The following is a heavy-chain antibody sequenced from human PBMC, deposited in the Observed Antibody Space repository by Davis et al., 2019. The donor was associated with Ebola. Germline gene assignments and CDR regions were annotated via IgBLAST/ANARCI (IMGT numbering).Heavy chain of an antibody. V-gene: IGHV1-24*01. CDR1: GYTLTELS. J-gene: IGHJ4*02. CDR2: SDPEDGEA. Sequence: ASVKVSCKVSGYTLTELSMHWVRQPPGKGLEWMGGSDPEDGEAIYAQKFQGRVTMTEDTSKDTAYMKLSSLRYEDTAVYYCSIGGRAGGFDYWGQGTLVTVSS. CDR3: SIGGRAGGFDY.